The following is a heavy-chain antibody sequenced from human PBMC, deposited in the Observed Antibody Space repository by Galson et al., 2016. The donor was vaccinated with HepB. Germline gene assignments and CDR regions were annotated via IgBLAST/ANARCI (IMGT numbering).Heavy chain of an antibody. J-gene: IGHJ4*02. D-gene: IGHD5-18*01. CDR3: TTSSTRGYTYGPSAY. Sequence: SLRLSCAASGFTFSRAWMNWVRQAPGKGLEWVGRIKSYTDGGTTEYAAPMEGRFNFSRDESNNRLYLQMNSLKTEDTAVYYCTTSSTRGYTYGPSAYWGRGTLVAVSS. CDR2: IKSYTDGGTT. CDR1: GFTFSRAW. V-gene: IGHV3-15*01.